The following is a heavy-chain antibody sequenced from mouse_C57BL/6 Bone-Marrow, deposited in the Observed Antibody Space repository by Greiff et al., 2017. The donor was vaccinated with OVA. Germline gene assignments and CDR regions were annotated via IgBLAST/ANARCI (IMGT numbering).Heavy chain of an antibody. V-gene: IGHV14-4*01. Sequence: VQLKESGAELVRPGASVKLSCTASGFTIKDDYMHWVKQRPEQGLAWIGWIDPENGDTDYASKFQGKATITADTSSNTAYLQLSSLTSEDTAVDYCTPYYSNSYWYFDVWGTGTTVTVSS. CDR3: TPYYSNSYWYFDV. J-gene: IGHJ1*03. D-gene: IGHD2-5*01. CDR1: GFTIKDDY. CDR2: IDPENGDT.